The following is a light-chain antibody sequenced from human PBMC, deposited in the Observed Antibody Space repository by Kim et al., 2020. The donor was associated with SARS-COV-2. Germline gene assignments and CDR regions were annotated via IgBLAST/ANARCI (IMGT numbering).Light chain of an antibody. CDR1: QSINSW. Sequence: DIQMTQSPSTLSASVGDRVTITCRASQSINSWLAWYQQRPGKAPKLLIYKASSLESGVPSRISGSGSGTEFTLTINSLQPDDFATYYCQQYNAYPYTFGQGTNLEIK. V-gene: IGKV1-5*03. CDR3: QQYNAYPYT. CDR2: KAS. J-gene: IGKJ2*01.